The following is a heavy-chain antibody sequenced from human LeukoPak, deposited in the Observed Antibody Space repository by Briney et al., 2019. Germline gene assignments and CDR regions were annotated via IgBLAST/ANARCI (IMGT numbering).Heavy chain of an antibody. Sequence: SETLSLTCTVSGGSIHNVNYWWGWIRQPPGKGLEWIGSIHSSGSTHYNPSLKARVTISVDTSKNYFSLRLISVTAPDTTVYYCARQRGDSSWFFDLWGRGTLVTVSS. J-gene: IGHJ2*01. D-gene: IGHD3-16*01. CDR3: ARQRGDSSWFFDL. V-gene: IGHV4-39*01. CDR2: IHSSGST. CDR1: GGSIHNVNYW.